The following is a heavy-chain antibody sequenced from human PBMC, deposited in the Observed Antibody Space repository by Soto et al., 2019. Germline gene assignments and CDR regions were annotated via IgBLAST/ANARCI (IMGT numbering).Heavy chain of an antibody. Sequence: EVQLVESGGGLVKPGGSLRLSCAASGFTFSSYSMNWVRQAPGKGLEWVSSISSSSSYIYYADSVKGRFTISRDNAKNSLYLQMNSLRAEDTAVYYCARDPSIAAAGFGWFDPWGQGTLVTVSS. CDR2: ISSSSSYI. CDR3: ARDPSIAAAGFGWFDP. J-gene: IGHJ5*02. V-gene: IGHV3-21*01. D-gene: IGHD6-13*01. CDR1: GFTFSSYS.